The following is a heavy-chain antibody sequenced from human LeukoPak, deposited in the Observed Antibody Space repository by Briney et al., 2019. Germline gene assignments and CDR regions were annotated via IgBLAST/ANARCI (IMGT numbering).Heavy chain of an antibody. J-gene: IGHJ6*03. CDR3: ARVGRIAVAGLNYYYYMDV. CDR2: IYYSGST. CDR1: GGSISSYY. D-gene: IGHD6-19*01. V-gene: IGHV4-59*01. Sequence: PSETLSLTCTVSGGSISSYYWSWIRQPPGKGLEWIGYIYYSGSTNYNPSLKSRVTISVDTSKNQFSLKLSSVTAADTAVYYCARVGRIAVAGLNYYYYMDVWGKGTTVTVSS.